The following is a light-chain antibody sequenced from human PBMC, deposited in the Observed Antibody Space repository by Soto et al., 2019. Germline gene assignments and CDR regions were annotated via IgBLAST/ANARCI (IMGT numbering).Light chain of an antibody. Sequence: DIVMTQSPLSLPVTPGEPASISCRSSQSLLHRNGYNYLDGYLQKPGQAPQLQIYLGSSRASGVTDRFSGSGSDTTFTLKISRVDAEDVGVYYCMQALQTPHTVGQGTKLVIYRLFGFGQGTRMEIK. CDR2: LGS. CDR3: MQALQTPHTVGQGTKLVIYRLFG. CDR1: QSLLHRNGYNY. J-gene: IGKJ5*01. V-gene: IGKV2-28*01.